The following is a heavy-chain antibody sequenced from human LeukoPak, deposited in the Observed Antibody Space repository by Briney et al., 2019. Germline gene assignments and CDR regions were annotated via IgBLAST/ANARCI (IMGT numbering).Heavy chain of an antibody. J-gene: IGHJ5*02. D-gene: IGHD5-24*01. Sequence: SVRVSCKSSGYTFTDYDINWVRQAAGQGLEWMGWMNPDSGNTGYAQRFQGRVTMTRDTSTNTAYMELTSLRSEDTAVYYCARARSYRHQLNALSYWFDPWGQGTLVTVSS. CDR3: ARARSYRHQLNALSYWFDP. V-gene: IGHV1-8*02. CDR1: GYTFTDYD. CDR2: MNPDSGNT.